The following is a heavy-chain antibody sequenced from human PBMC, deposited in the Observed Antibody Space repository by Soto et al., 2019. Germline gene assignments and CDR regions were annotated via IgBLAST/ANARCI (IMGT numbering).Heavy chain of an antibody. J-gene: IGHJ6*02. CDR3: ARDGTVTPYYYYGMDV. V-gene: IGHV3-21*01. Sequence: GGSLRLSCAASGFTFSSYGMNWVRQAPGKGLEWVSSISSSSYIYYADSVKGRFTISRDNAKNSLYLQMNSLRAEDTAVYYCARDGTVTPYYYYGMDVWGQGTTVTVSS. CDR2: ISSSSYI. D-gene: IGHD4-17*01. CDR1: GFTFSSYG.